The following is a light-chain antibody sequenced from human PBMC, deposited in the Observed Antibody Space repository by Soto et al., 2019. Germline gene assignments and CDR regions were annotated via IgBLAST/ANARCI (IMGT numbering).Light chain of an antibody. CDR3: QKYNSVPLT. J-gene: IGKJ4*01. V-gene: IGKV1-27*01. CDR2: AAS. CDR1: QGISNY. Sequence: DIQMSQSPSSLSASVGDRFTITWRASQGISNYVAWYQQKPGKVPKLLIYAASTLHSGVPSRFSGSGSGTDFTLTISTLQPEDVATYYCQKYNSVPLTFGGGTKVDIK.